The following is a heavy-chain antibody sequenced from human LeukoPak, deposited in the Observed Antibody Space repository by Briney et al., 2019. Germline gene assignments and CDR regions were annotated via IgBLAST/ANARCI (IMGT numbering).Heavy chain of an antibody. J-gene: IGHJ3*02. D-gene: IGHD6-19*01. CDR3: ARDVPTAVAGAFDI. CDR2: IYTSGST. CDR1: GDSISGYY. V-gene: IGHV4-4*07. Sequence: PSETLSLTCTVSGDSISGYYWNWIRQPAGKGLEWIGRIYTSGSTNYNPSLKSRVTMSVDTSKNQFSLKLTSVTAADTAVYYCARDVPTAVAGAFDIWGQGTMVTVSS.